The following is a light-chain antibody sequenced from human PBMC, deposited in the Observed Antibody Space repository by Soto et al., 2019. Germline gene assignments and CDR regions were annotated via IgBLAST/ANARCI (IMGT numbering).Light chain of an antibody. CDR1: QSVPRSY. V-gene: IGKV3-20*01. CDR3: HQYAWSPLT. CDR2: DAS. Sequence: EIVLTQSPGTLSFSPGERATLSCRASQSVPRSYLAWYQQRPGQAPRLVIYDASSRATGIPDRFSGSESGTEYTLTISSLESEEFAVYYCHQYAWSPLTFGQGTRLEIK. J-gene: IGKJ5*01.